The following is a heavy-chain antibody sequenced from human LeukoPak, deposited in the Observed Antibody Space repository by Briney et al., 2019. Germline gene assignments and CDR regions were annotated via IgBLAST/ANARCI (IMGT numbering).Heavy chain of an antibody. CDR3: ARDRPNYYDSSGYYPDYFDY. D-gene: IGHD3-22*01. CDR1: GGFISSSSYY. V-gene: IGHV4-39*07. Sequence: PSGTLSLTCTVSGGFISSSSYYWGWIRQPPGKGLEWIGSIYYSGSTYYNPSLKSQVTISVDTSKNQFSLKLSSVTAADTAVYYCARDRPNYYDSSGYYPDYFDYWGQGTLVTVSS. CDR2: IYYSGST. J-gene: IGHJ4*02.